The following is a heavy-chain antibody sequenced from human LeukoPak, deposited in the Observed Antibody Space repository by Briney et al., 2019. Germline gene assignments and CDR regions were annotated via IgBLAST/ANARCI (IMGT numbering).Heavy chain of an antibody. J-gene: IGHJ4*02. Sequence: GGSLRLSCAASGFTFSSSGLHWVRQAPGKGLEWVALIRSDGNSKNYADSVKGRFTISRDTSKNTVYLQMNNLRAEDTALYSCAKWSGDYPSYYLDYWGQGTLVTVSS. V-gene: IGHV3-30*02. CDR2: IRSDGNSK. D-gene: IGHD4-17*01. CDR3: AKWSGDYPSYYLDY. CDR1: GFTFSSSG.